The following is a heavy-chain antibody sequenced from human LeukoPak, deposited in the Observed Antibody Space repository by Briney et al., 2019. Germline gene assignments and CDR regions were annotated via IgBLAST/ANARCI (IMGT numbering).Heavy chain of an antibody. V-gene: IGHV4-61*09. Sequence: SQTLSLTCTVSGGSISSGSYYWSWIRQPAGKGLEWIGHIYTSGSTNYNPSLKSRVTISVDTSKNQFSLKLSSVTAADTAVYYCARGRMGLSDYWGQGTLVTVSS. J-gene: IGHJ4*02. CDR2: IYTSGST. CDR3: ARGRMGLSDY. CDR1: GGSISSGSYY. D-gene: IGHD1-26*01.